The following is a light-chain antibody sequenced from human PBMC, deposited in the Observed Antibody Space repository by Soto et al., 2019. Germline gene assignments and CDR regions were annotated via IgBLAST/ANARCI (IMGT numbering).Light chain of an antibody. CDR1: SSDVGGYNY. CDR3: CSYAGSYTYV. V-gene: IGLV2-11*01. CDR2: DVS. J-gene: IGLJ1*01. Sequence: QSVLTQPRSVSGSPGQSVTISCTGTSSDVGGYNYVSWYQHHPGKAPKLMIYDVSKRPSGVPDRFSGSKSGNTASLTISGLQAEDEADYYCCSYAGSYTYVFGTGTNVTVL.